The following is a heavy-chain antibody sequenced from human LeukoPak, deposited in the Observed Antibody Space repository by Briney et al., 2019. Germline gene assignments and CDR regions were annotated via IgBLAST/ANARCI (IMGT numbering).Heavy chain of an antibody. V-gene: IGHV3-74*01. CDR2: INSDGSST. CDR1: GFTVNTNY. J-gene: IGHJ4*02. Sequence: GGSLRLSCAASGFTVNTNYMSWVRQAPGKGLVWVSRINSDGSSTSYADSVKGRFTISRDNAKNTLYLQMNSLRAEDTAVYYCARGTAYFDYWGQGTLVTVSS. D-gene: IGHD2-21*02. CDR3: ARGTAYFDY.